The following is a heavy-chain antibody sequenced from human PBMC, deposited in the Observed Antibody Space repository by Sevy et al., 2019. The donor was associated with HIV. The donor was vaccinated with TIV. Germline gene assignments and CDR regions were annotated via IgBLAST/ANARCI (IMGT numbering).Heavy chain of an antibody. CDR1: GFSVGSNY. Sequence: GGSLRLSCVASGFSVGSNYISGVRQAPWKGLEWVSAIYAGGNTYYADSVKVRFTISRDNSKNTVYLQMNSLRAEDTAVYYCARETVSGYNLWGQGTLVTVSS. D-gene: IGHD5-12*01. V-gene: IGHV3-53*01. CDR2: IYAGGNT. J-gene: IGHJ4*01. CDR3: ARETVSGYNL.